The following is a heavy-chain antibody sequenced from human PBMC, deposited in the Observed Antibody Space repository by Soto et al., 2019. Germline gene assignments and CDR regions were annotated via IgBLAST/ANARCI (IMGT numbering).Heavy chain of an antibody. J-gene: IGHJ3*02. V-gene: IGHV3-33*01. CDR1: GFTFSSYG. Sequence: GGSLRLSCAASGFTFSSYGMHWVRQAPGKGLEWVAVIWYDGSNKYYADSVKGRFTISRDNSKNTLYLQMNSLRAEDTAVYYCARDRLLWFGESGPDAFDIWGQGTMVTVSS. CDR2: IWYDGSNK. D-gene: IGHD3-10*01. CDR3: ARDRLLWFGESGPDAFDI.